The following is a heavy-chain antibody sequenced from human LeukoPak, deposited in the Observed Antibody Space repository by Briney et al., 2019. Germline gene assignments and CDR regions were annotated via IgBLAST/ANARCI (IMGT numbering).Heavy chain of an antibody. CDR1: GFTFNNYA. J-gene: IGHJ4*02. CDR2: ISGSGDNT. Sequence: GGSLRLSCAASGFTFNNYAMSWCRQAPGKGLEWVSSISGSGDNTYYADSVKGRFTISRDNSKNPLYLQMNSLSAEDTAVYYCANDFDYWGQGTLVTVSS. CDR3: ANDFDY. V-gene: IGHV3-23*01.